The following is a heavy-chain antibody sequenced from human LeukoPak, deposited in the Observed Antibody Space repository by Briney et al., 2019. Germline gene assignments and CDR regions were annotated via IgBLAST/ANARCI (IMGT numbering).Heavy chain of an antibody. CDR2: IYHGGIT. J-gene: IGHJ5*02. CDR3: ARHIGRCTTCYPNWFDL. D-gene: IGHD2-2*01. V-gene: IGHV4-38-2*01. CDR1: GYSISSGYY. Sequence: SETLSLTCAVSGYSISSGYYWGWIRQPPGKGLEWIGSIYHGGITFYNPSLKSQVTISIDTSKNQFSLRLTSVTAADTAVYYCARHIGRCTTCYPNWFDLWGQGTLVTASS.